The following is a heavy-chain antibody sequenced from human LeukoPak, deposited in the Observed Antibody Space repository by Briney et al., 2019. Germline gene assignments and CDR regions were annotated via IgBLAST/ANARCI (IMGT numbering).Heavy chain of an antibody. CDR1: GYTFTSYG. J-gene: IGHJ4*02. CDR2: ISAYNGNT. D-gene: IGHD6-13*01. Sequence: ASVKVSCKASGYTFTSYGISWVRQAPGQGLEWMGWISAYNGNTNYAQKLQGRVTMTTDTSTSTAYMELRSLRSDDTAVYYCARDRRVAAHLGYYFDYWGQGTLVTVSS. CDR3: ARDRRVAAHLGYYFDY. V-gene: IGHV1-18*01.